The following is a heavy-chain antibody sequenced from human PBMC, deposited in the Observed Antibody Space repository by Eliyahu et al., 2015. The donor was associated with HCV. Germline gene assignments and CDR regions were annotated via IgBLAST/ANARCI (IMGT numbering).Heavy chain of an antibody. CDR1: GFTFSDYW. Sequence: EVQLVESGGGLVQPGGSLXLSCAASGFTFSDYWMSWVRQTPGKVLQWVAHLSEDGSDKYYLDSVRGRFSISRDNAKNSLYLQMNRLKFEDTAVYYCARGRSYYSRLDWGQGTLVTVSS. V-gene: IGHV3-7*04. CDR3: ARGRSYYSRLD. CDR2: LSEDGSDK. J-gene: IGHJ4*02. D-gene: IGHD1-26*01.